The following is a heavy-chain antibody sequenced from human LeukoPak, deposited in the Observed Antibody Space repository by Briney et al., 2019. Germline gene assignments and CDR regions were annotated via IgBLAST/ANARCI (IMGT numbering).Heavy chain of an antibody. V-gene: IGHV3-23*01. CDR1: GFTFKTFV. Sequence: GRSLRLSCASSGFTFKTFVMSWVRQAPGKGLEWVSSSDADGRLTYYDDSVKGRFTISRDNSRDTVYLQMDSLRAEDSAVYYCARAISTFVIGRAVYWGQGTQVTVSS. CDR2: SDADGRLT. J-gene: IGHJ4*02. D-gene: IGHD2/OR15-2a*01. CDR3: ARAISTFVIGRAVY.